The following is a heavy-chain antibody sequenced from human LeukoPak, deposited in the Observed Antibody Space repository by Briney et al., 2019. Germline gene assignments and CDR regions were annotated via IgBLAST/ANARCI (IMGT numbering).Heavy chain of an antibody. V-gene: IGHV4-38-2*02. Sequence: SETLSLTCTVSGYSIGSGYYWAWIRQPPVKGLEWIGSIFHTGTTDYSPSLRSRITISVDTSKNQFSLNLRSVTAADTAVYYCARDSGKFDWFDPWGQGTLVTVSS. D-gene: IGHD1-26*01. J-gene: IGHJ5*02. CDR1: GYSIGSGYY. CDR2: IFHTGTT. CDR3: ARDSGKFDWFDP.